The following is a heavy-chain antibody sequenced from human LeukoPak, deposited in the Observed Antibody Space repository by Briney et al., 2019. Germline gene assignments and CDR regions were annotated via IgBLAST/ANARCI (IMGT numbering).Heavy chain of an antibody. D-gene: IGHD6-19*01. CDR1: GFSLSTSGMC. V-gene: IGHV2-70*01. J-gene: IGHJ4*02. CDR2: IDWDDDK. CDR3: ARTPLAAVAGFSPYYSDY. Sequence: ESGPTLVNPTQTLTLTCTFSGFSLSTSGMCVSWIRQPPGKALEWLALIDWDDDKYYSTSLKTRLTISKDTSKNQVVLTMTNMDPVDTATYYCARTPLAAVAGFSPYYSDYWGQGTLVTVSS.